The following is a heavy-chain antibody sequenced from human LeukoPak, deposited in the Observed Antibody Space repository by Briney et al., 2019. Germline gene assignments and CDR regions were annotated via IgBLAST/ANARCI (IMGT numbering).Heavy chain of an antibody. V-gene: IGHV3-7*01. CDR2: IKQDGSEK. CDR1: GFTFSSYW. J-gene: IGHJ6*02. D-gene: IGHD3-10*01. Sequence: PGGSLRLSCAASGFTFSSYWMSWVRQAPGKGLEWVAHIKQDGSEKYYVDSVKGRFTISRDNAKNSLYLQMNSLRAEDTAVYYCARDLLLWFGELWNGMDVWGQGTTVTVSS. CDR3: ARDLLLWFGELWNGMDV.